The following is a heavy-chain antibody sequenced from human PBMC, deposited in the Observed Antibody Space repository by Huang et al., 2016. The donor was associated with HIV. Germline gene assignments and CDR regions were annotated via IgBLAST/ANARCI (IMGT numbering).Heavy chain of an antibody. D-gene: IGHD3-10*01. CDR3: EYISTYGRLHFDS. J-gene: IGHJ4*02. CDR1: GFALSTNEVG. CDR2: IYWDDDK. V-gene: IGHV2-5*02. Sequence: QITLKESGPTLVKPTQTLPLTCSFSGFALSTNEVGVGWIRQPPGKALEWLSLIYWDDDKQYRPSLKSRLTITKDTSKDEVVLTMTNMDPVDTATYYCEYISTYGRLHFDSWGQGTLVSVSS.